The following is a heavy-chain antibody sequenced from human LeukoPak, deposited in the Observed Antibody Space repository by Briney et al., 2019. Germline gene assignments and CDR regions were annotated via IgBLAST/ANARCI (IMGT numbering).Heavy chain of an antibody. D-gene: IGHD5-12*01. J-gene: IGHJ3*02. V-gene: IGHV1-2*02. CDR2: IYPKSGGT. CDR1: GYTFTGHY. Sequence: SVKVSCKASGYTFTGHYMHWVRQAPGQGLEWMGWIYPKSGGTNYAQKFQSRVTMTRDASITTAFMELNILKSDDTAVYYCVRDGYSGGAFDIWGQGTMVTVSS. CDR3: VRDGYSGGAFDI.